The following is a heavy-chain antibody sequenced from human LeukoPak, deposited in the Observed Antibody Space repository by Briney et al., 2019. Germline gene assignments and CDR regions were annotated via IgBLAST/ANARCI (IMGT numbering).Heavy chain of an antibody. CDR1: GFTFSYHA. CDR2: ISDDGRNK. Sequence: PGRSLRLSCAASGFTFSYHAMHWVRQAPGKGLEWVALISDDGRNKHYADSVKGRFAISRDNSRNTQFLQMNSLRPEDTAVYYCARADVTMIAVSLYPEGVEYLQHWARAPWSPSPQ. CDR3: ARADVTMIAVSLYPEGVEYLQH. D-gene: IGHD3-22*01. J-gene: IGHJ1*01. V-gene: IGHV3-30*09.